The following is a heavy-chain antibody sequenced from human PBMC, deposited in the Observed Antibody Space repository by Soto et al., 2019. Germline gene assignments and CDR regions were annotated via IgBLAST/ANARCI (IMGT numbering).Heavy chain of an antibody. CDR2: INAGNGNT. J-gene: IGHJ6*03. V-gene: IGHV1-3*01. D-gene: IGHD3-9*01. CDR3: ARVGYDILTGYYMDV. CDR1: GYTFTSYA. Sequence: QVQLVQSGAELKKPGASVKVSCKASGYTFTSYAMHWVRQAPGQRLEWMGWINAGNGNTKYSQKFQGRVTITRDTSASTAYMELSSLRSEDTAVYYCARVGYDILTGYYMDVWGKGTTVTVSS.